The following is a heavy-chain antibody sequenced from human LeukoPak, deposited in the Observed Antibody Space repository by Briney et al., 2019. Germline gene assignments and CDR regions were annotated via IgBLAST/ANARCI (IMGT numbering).Heavy chain of an antibody. Sequence: GGSLRLSCAASGFSFSSYGMHWVRQAPGKGLEWVAFIRHDGSNKYYADSVKGRFTISRDNSKNTLYLQMNSLRAGDTAVYYCAKPHFDDWGQGTLVTVSS. V-gene: IGHV3-30*02. J-gene: IGHJ4*02. CDR1: GFSFSSYG. CDR3: AKPHFDD. CDR2: IRHDGSNK.